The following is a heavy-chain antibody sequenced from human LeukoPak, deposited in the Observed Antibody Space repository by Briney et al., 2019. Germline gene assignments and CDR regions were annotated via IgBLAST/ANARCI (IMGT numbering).Heavy chain of an antibody. CDR2: INPNSGGT. V-gene: IGHV1-2*06. J-gene: IGHJ4*02. Sequence: GASVKVSCKASGYTFTGYYMHWVRQAPGQGLEWMGRINPNSGGTNYAQKFQGRVTMTRDTSISTAYMELSSLRSEDTAVYYCARDGGYNWNYRFDYWGQGTLVTVSS. CDR1: GYTFTGYY. CDR3: ARDGGYNWNYRFDY. D-gene: IGHD1-7*01.